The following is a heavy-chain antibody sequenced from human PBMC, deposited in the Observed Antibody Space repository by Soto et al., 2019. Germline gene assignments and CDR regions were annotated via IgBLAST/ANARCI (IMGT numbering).Heavy chain of an antibody. D-gene: IGHD2-15*01. CDR1: GYTLTSYG. CDR3: ARDEVVAATPWGVDWFDS. J-gene: IGHJ5*01. Sequence: VSCMSSGYTLTSYGIRLVRQAPRQGVEWMGWISAYNGNTNYSQKLQGRVTMTTDTSTSTAYMEPRSLRYDDTAVYYCARDEVVAATPWGVDWFDSWGQGSLVTVSS. CDR2: ISAYNGNT. V-gene: IGHV1-18*04.